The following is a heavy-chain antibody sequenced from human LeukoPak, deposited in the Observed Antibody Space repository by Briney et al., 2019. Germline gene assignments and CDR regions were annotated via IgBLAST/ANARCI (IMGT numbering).Heavy chain of an antibody. D-gene: IGHD5-12*01. V-gene: IGHV3-43*02. J-gene: IGHJ4*02. CDR2: IGGDGTST. CDR1: GFTFDDYV. CDR3: AKGSSGYGFLDY. Sequence: PGGSLRLSCAASGFTFDDYVMHWVRQAPGKGLGWVSLIGGDGTSTYYADSVRGRFTISRDSSKNSLSLQMNSLRTEDTALYYCAKGSSGYGFLDYWGQGTLVTVSS.